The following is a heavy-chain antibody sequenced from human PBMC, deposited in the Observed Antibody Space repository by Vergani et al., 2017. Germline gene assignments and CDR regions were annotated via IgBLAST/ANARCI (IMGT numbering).Heavy chain of an antibody. CDR3: AKHFRGWGIDY. D-gene: IGHD3-16*01. J-gene: IGHJ4*02. Sequence: EVQLVESGGGLVKPGGSLRLSCAASGFTFSSYSMNWVRQGPGKGLEWVSSISSSSSYIYYADSVKGRFTISRDNAKNSLYLQMNSLRAEDTAVYYCAKHFRGWGIDYWGQGTQVIVSS. CDR2: ISSSSSYI. V-gene: IGHV3-21*01. CDR1: GFTFSSYS.